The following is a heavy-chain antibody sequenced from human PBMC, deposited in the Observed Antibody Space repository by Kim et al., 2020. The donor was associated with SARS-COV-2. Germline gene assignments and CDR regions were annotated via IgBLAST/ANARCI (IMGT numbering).Heavy chain of an antibody. D-gene: IGHD3-3*01. V-gene: IGHV3-33*01. Sequence: GGSLRLSCAASGFTFSSYGMHWVRQAPGRGLEWVAPIWDDGSNKYYADSVKGRFTISRDNSKNTLYLQMNSLRAEDTAVYSCARGGVPDGTIAYYYYYAMDLWGQGTAVSVS. CDR1: GFTFSSYG. J-gene: IGHJ6*02. CDR3: ARGGVPDGTIAYYYYYAMDL. CDR2: IWDDGSNK.